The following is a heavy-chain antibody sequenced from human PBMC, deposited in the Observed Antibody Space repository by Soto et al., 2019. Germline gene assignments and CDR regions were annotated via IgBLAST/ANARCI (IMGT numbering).Heavy chain of an antibody. CDR3: ARHSPPECYFDY. Sequence: SETLSLTCTVSGGSISSYYWSWIRQPPGKGLEWIGYIYYSGSTNYNPSLKSRVTISVDTSKNQFSLKLSSVTAADTAVYYCARHSPPECYFDYWGQGTLVTVSS. D-gene: IGHD3-3*01. J-gene: IGHJ4*02. CDR1: GGSISSYY. V-gene: IGHV4-59*08. CDR2: IYYSGST.